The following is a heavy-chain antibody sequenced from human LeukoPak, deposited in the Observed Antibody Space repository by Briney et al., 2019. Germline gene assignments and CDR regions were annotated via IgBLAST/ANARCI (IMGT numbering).Heavy chain of an antibody. CDR3: AGQGYSYGNSYGNFDL. CDR2: IYYSGST. V-gene: IGHV4-31*03. J-gene: IGHJ2*01. CDR1: GGSISSGGYY. Sequence: SETLSLTCTVSGGSISSGGYYWSWIRQHPGKGLEWIGYIYYSGSTYYNPSLKSRVTISVDTSKNQFSLKLSSVTAADTAVYYLAGQGYSYGNSYGNFDLWARGTLVIVS. D-gene: IGHD5-18*01.